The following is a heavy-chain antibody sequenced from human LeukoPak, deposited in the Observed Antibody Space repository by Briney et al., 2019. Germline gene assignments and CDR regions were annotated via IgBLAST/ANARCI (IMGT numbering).Heavy chain of an antibody. CDR3: ARHGAGDSSGYYPFAFDI. CDR2: IYYSGST. J-gene: IGHJ3*02. Sequence: SETLSLTCTVSGGSISSHYWSWIRQPPGKGLEWIGYIYYSGSTNYNPSLTSRVTISVDTSKNQFSLKLSSVTAADTAVYYCARHGAGDSSGYYPFAFDIWGQGTMVTVSS. D-gene: IGHD3-22*01. V-gene: IGHV4-59*11. CDR1: GGSISSHY.